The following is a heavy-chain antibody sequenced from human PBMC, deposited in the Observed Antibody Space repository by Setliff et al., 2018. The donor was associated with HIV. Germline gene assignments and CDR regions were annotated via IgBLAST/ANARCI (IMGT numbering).Heavy chain of an antibody. Sequence: SETLSLTRTVSGASIGSVNYYWGWFRQPPGKGLEWIGSVSYSGTTYYNPSLQSRVTVSGGTSKNQFSLNLNSVTAADTAVYYCARQSLLGKIAVAAYDYWGQGTLVTVSS. CDR1: GASIGSVNYY. CDR2: VSYSGTT. J-gene: IGHJ4*02. D-gene: IGHD6-19*01. V-gene: IGHV4-39*01. CDR3: ARQSLLGKIAVAAYDY.